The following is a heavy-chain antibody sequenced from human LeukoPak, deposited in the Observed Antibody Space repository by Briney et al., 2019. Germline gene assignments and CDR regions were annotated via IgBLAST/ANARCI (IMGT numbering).Heavy chain of an antibody. CDR3: ARGSIVGATFDYFDY. Sequence: GASVKVSCKASGYTFTNNFMHWVRQAPGQGLEWIGIINPSGDNTWYAQKFQGRVTMTRDMATSTDYLEVSSLRSEDTAVYYCARGSIVGATFDYFDYWGQGTLVTVSS. CDR2: INPSGDNT. D-gene: IGHD1-26*01. V-gene: IGHV1-46*01. J-gene: IGHJ4*02. CDR1: GYTFTNNF.